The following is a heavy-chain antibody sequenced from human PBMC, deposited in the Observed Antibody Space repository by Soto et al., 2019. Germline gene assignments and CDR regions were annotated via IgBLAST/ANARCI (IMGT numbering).Heavy chain of an antibody. D-gene: IGHD3-3*01. CDR1: GFTFSSYD. CDR3: AKDAPYDFWSGYPIDY. J-gene: IGHJ4*02. CDR2: IGTAGDT. V-gene: IGHV3-13*01. Sequence: EVQLVESGGGLVQPGGSLRLSCAASGFTFSSYDMHWVRQATGKGLEWVSAIGTAGDTYYPGSVKGRFTISRENAKNSLYLQMNSLRAEDTAVYYCAKDAPYDFWSGYPIDYWGQGTLVTVSS.